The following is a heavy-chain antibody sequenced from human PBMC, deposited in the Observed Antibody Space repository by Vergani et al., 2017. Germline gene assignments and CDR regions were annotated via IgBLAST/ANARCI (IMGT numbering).Heavy chain of an antibody. D-gene: IGHD3-3*01. CDR1: GGSISSYY. Sequence: QVQLQESGPGLVKPSETLSPTCTVPGGSISSYYWSWIRQPPGKGLEWIGYIYYSGSTNYNPSLKSRVTISVDTSKNQFSLKLSSVTAADTAVYYCARLNPYCDFWSGYYDYYYYYMDVWGKGTTVTVSS. V-gene: IGHV4-59*01. J-gene: IGHJ6*03. CDR2: IYYSGST. CDR3: ARLNPYCDFWSGYYDYYYYYMDV.